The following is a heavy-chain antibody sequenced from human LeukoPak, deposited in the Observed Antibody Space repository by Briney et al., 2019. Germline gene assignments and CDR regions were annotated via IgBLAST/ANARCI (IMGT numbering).Heavy chain of an antibody. D-gene: IGHD3-16*02. CDR3: ATEGVYDYVWGSYRLSPHDAFDI. CDR2: INPSGGST. V-gene: IGHV1-46*01. Sequence: ASVKVSCKTSGYTFSSYYMHWVRQAPGQGLEWMGIINPSGGSTSYSQKFQGRVTMTEDTSTDTAYMELSSLRSEDTAVYYCATEGVYDYVWGSYRLSPHDAFDIWGQGTMVTVSS. J-gene: IGHJ3*02. CDR1: GYTFSSYY.